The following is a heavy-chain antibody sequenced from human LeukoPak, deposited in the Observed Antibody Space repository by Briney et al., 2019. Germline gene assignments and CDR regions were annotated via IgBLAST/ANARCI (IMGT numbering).Heavy chain of an antibody. CDR1: GFIFSNYA. Sequence: PGGSLRLSCAASGFIFSNYAMSWVRQAPGKGLEWVGHIKSERSGGTADYAAPVKGRFSISRDDSESTQDLQMNSLKTEDTAVYYCATYGGYYDSSGSLKFYFNYWGQGTLVTVSS. CDR3: ATYGGYYDSSGSLKFYFNY. D-gene: IGHD3-22*01. CDR2: IKSERSGGTA. V-gene: IGHV3-15*01. J-gene: IGHJ4*02.